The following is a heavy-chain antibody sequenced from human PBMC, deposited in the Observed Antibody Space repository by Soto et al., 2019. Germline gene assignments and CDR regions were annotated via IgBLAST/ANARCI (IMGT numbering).Heavy chain of an antibody. CDR1: GFTFSRYW. V-gene: IGHV3-74*01. CDR3: ARVLRSGTSGYAFDI. D-gene: IGHD2-2*01. Sequence: GGSLRLSCAASGFTFSRYWMHWVRHAPGKGLVWVSRINSDGSSTNYADSVKGRFTISRDNAKNTLYLQMNSLTAEDTAVYYCARVLRSGTSGYAFDIWRQGTMVTVSS. J-gene: IGHJ3*02. CDR2: INSDGSST.